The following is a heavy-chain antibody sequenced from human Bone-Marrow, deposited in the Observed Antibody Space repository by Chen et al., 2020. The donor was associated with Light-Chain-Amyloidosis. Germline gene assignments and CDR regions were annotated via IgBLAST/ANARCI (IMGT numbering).Heavy chain of an antibody. V-gene: IGHV3-21*02. CDR2: IRTSSSYI. J-gene: IGHJ6*02. Sequence: EVQLVESGGGLVKPGGSLRLSCAAAGFTFGRHSMHWVRQAPGKGLECVSAIRTSSSYIHYADSMKGRFTISRDNAKNALFLQMNSLRAEDTAVYYCVREVYDYNYGASYYYYSMDVWGQGTTVTVSS. CDR1: GFTFGRHS. D-gene: IGHD5-18*01. CDR3: VREVYDYNYGASYYYYSMDV.